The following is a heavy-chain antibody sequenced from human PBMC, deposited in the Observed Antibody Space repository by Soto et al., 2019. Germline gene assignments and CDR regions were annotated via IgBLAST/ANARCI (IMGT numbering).Heavy chain of an antibody. J-gene: IGHJ6*02. D-gene: IGHD2-21*02. CDR3: VRRLAYCCGDCYPGDYYGMDV. CDR1: GGTFSSYA. V-gene: IGHV1-69*01. CDR2: IIPIFGTA. Sequence: QVQLVQSGAEVKKPGSSVKVSCKASGGTFSSYAISWLRQAPGQGLEWMGGIIPIFGTANSAQKFQGRVMITADESTSTTYMELSSLRSEDTAVYYCVRRLAYCCGDCYPGDYYGMDVWDQGTTVTVSS.